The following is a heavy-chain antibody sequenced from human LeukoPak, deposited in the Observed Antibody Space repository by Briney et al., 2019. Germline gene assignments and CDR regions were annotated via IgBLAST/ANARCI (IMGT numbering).Heavy chain of an antibody. V-gene: IGHV3-11*05. CDR2: ISSSSSYT. CDR1: GFTFSDYY. Sequence: GGSLRPSCAASGFTFSDYYMTWIRQAPGKGLEWVSYISSSSSYTVYADSVKGRFTISRDNAKNSLYLQMNSLRAADTAVYFCARGQYWFDPWGQGTLVTVSS. J-gene: IGHJ5*02. CDR3: ARGQYWFDP.